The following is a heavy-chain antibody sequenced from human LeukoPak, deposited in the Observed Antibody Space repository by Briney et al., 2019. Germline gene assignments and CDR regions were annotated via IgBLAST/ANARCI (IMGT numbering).Heavy chain of an antibody. CDR3: ARRYYYDSSGYYLAHDAFDI. J-gene: IGHJ3*02. D-gene: IGHD3-22*01. CDR2: IYSGDSET. V-gene: IGHV5-51*01. Sequence: GESLKISCQGSGYTFIRFWIGWVRQMPGKGLEWMGIIYSGDSETRYSPSFQGQVTISADKSISTAYLQWSSLKASDTAMYYCARRYYYDSSGYYLAHDAFDIWGQGTMVTVSS. CDR1: GYTFIRFW.